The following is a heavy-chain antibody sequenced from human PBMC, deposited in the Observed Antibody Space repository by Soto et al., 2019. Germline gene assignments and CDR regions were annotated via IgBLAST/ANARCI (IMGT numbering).Heavy chain of an antibody. CDR1: GFSLSASGVG. V-gene: IGHV2-5*02. Sequence: QITLKESGPTLVKPTQTLTLTCTFSGFSLSASGVGVGWIRQPPGKALEWLALIYWDDDKRYSPSLKSRLTITKDTSKNQVVLTMTNIDPVDTATYYCAHRLFVGGDFTFYYFDYWGQGTLVTVSS. CDR2: IYWDDDK. D-gene: IGHD4-17*01. CDR3: AHRLFVGGDFTFYYFDY. J-gene: IGHJ4*02.